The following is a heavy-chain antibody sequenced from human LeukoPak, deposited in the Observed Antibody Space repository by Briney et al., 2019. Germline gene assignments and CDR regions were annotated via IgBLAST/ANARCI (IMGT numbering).Heavy chain of an antibody. CDR1: GPTFSSHA. D-gene: IGHD3-10*01. Sequence: PGGSMRLACAAYGPTFSSHAMSWDSQAPRKGLEWVSAISGDGGLTYYAASVKGRFTVYRDNSKNTLYLQMNGLRAEDTALYYCAKCAWFGDVPGGDYWGQGMLVTVSS. V-gene: IGHV3-23*01. J-gene: IGHJ4*02. CDR3: AKCAWFGDVPGGDY. CDR2: ISGDGGLT.